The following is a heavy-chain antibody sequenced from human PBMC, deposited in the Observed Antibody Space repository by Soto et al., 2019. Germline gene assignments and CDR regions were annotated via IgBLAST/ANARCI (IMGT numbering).Heavy chain of an antibody. CDR3: AIGYSYAPFEL. Sequence: PGVSLRLSCAASGFTFSSYAMSWVRQAPGKGLEWVSGISGSGDSTFYADSVKGRFTISRDNSKNTLYLQMDSLRAEDTAVYYCAIGYSYAPFELWGQGTLVTVSS. CDR2: ISGSGDST. V-gene: IGHV3-23*01. D-gene: IGHD5-18*01. CDR1: GFTFSSYA. J-gene: IGHJ5*02.